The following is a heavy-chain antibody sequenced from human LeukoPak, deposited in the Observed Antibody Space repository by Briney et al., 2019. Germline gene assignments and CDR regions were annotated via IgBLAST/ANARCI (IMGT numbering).Heavy chain of an antibody. CDR2: IYYSGST. CDR3: AREVLYDFCSGYQFDR. V-gene: IGHV4-59*01. J-gene: IGHJ5*02. Sequence: SETLSLTCTVSGGSISSYYWSWIRQPPGKGLEWIGYIYYSGSTNYNPSLTSRVTISVDTSNNQFSLKLSSVTAADTAVYYCAREVLYDFCSGYQFDRWGQGTLVTVSS. CDR1: GGSISSYY. D-gene: IGHD3/OR15-3a*01.